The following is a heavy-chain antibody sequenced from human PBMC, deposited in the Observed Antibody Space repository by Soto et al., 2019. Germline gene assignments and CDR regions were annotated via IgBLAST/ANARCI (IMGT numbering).Heavy chain of an antibody. Sequence: SLRLSCAASGFTVSSNYMSWVRQAPGKGLEWVSVIYSGGSTYYADSVKGRFTISRDNSKNTLYLQMNSLRAEDTAVYYCARGSGSGPYYYGMDVWGQGTTVTVSS. J-gene: IGHJ6*02. CDR2: IYSGGST. D-gene: IGHD1-26*01. V-gene: IGHV3-53*01. CDR1: GFTVSSNY. CDR3: ARGSGSGPYYYGMDV.